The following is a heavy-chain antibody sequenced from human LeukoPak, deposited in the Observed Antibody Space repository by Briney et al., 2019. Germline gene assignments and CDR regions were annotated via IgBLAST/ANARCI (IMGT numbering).Heavy chain of an antibody. V-gene: IGHV3-15*01. CDR1: EFTFSNAW. CDR2: IISTTDGGTT. J-gene: IGHJ4*02. D-gene: IGHD3-16*01. Sequence: PGGALRLSCAASEFTFSNAWMSWVREAPGKGLEWVGRIISTTDGGTTDYAAPVKGRFTISRGDSKNTLYLQMNSLKTEDTAVYYCTTLSPADYWGQGTLVTVSS. CDR3: TTLSPADY.